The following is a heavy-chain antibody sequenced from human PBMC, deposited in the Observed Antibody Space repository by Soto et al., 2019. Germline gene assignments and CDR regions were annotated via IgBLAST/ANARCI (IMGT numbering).Heavy chain of an antibody. Sequence: ASVKGSCKVSGYTLTELSMHWVRQAPGKGLEWMGGFDPEDGETIYAQKFQGRVTMTEDTSTDTAYMELSSLRSEDTAVYYCATAVAGIGDNWFDPWGQGTLVTVYS. J-gene: IGHJ5*02. CDR3: ATAVAGIGDNWFDP. CDR1: GYTLTELS. D-gene: IGHD6-19*01. CDR2: FDPEDGET. V-gene: IGHV1-24*01.